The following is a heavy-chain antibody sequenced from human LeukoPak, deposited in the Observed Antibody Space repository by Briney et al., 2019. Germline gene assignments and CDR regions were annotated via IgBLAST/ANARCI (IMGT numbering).Heavy chain of an antibody. CDR3: AGLLNGGASHWFDP. Sequence: PSETLSLTCTVSGASISNTGYYWGWLRQPPGKGLEWIGNIYHSGSTYYSPSLKSRVTLSVDTSKNQFSLKLSSVTAADTAVYYCAGLLNGGASHWFDPWGQGTLVTVSS. D-gene: IGHD7-27*01. V-gene: IGHV4-39*01. CDR2: IYHSGST. CDR1: GASISNTGYY. J-gene: IGHJ5*02.